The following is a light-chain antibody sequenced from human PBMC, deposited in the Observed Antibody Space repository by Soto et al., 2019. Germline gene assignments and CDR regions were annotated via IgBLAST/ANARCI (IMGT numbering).Light chain of an antibody. CDR3: QQYYSKPLT. CDR2: WAS. J-gene: IGKJ4*01. CDR1: QSVLYRSNNKNY. V-gene: IGKV4-1*01. Sequence: DIVMTQSPDSLAVSLGERATINCKSSQSVLYRSNNKNYLAWYQQKPGQPPKLLIYWASTRESVVPDRFSGSGSGTDFTLTISSLQAEDVAVYYCQQYYSKPLTFGGGTKVEIK.